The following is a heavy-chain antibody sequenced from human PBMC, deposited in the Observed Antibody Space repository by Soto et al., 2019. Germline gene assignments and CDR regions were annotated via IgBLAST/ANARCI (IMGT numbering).Heavy chain of an antibody. Sequence: EVQLVESGGGLVKPGGSLRLSCAASGFTFSNAWMSWVRQAPGKGLEWVGRIKSKTDGGTIDYAAPVKGRFTISRDDSKNTLYLQMNSLKTEDTAVYYCTTGLRMLYARFKPPFDYWGHGTLVTVSS. CDR1: GFTFSNAW. V-gene: IGHV3-15*01. CDR3: TTGLRMLYARFKPPFDY. J-gene: IGHJ4*01. D-gene: IGHD2-8*01. CDR2: IKSKTDGGTI.